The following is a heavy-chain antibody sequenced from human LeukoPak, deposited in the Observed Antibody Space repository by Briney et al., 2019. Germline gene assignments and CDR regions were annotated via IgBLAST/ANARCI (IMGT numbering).Heavy chain of an antibody. V-gene: IGHV3-30-3*01. J-gene: IGHJ4*02. D-gene: IGHD5-18*01. CDR3: ATSADKSMVVFDY. Sequence: GGSLRLSCTASGFSFKSFAMHWVRQAAGTGLEWVAIISYDGTVKCYADSVKGRFNVSRDNSKNTLYLQINRLRVEDTAMYYCATSADKSMVVFDYWGQGTLVTVSS. CDR1: GFSFKSFA. CDR2: ISYDGTVK.